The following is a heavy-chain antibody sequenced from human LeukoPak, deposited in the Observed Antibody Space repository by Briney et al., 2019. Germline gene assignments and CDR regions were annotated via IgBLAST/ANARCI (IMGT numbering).Heavy chain of an antibody. V-gene: IGHV4-59*08. Sequence: SETLSLTCTVSGGSITSYYWSWIRQPPGKGLEWIGYIYYSGSTNYSPSLKSRVTISVDTSKNQFSLKLSSVTAADTAVYYCARRAPYSYEWSTLDYWGQGTLVTVSS. J-gene: IGHJ4*02. D-gene: IGHD5-18*01. CDR3: ARRAPYSYEWSTLDY. CDR2: IYYSGST. CDR1: GGSITSYY.